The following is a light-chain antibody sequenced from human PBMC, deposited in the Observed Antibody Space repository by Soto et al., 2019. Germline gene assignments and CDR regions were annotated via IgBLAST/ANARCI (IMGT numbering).Light chain of an antibody. J-gene: IGKJ1*01. CDR1: RGLSRW. V-gene: IGKV1-12*01. CDR3: QQGTSFPWT. CDR2: TTS. Sequence: DIQMTQSPSSVSASVGDTVTITCRASRGLSRWFAWYQQKPGGAPNLLVHTTSSLQSGVPSRFSGSGSGTDFTLTITNLQPEDFATYYCQQGTSFPWTLGQGTKVDIK.